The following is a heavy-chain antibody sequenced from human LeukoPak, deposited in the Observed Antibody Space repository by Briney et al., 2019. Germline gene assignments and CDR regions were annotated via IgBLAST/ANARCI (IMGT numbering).Heavy chain of an antibody. V-gene: IGHV4-39*01. CDR3: ARTVPAAIGGWFDP. CDR1: GGSISSSSYY. CDR2: IYYSGST. D-gene: IGHD2-2*02. Sequence: SETLSLTCTVSGGSISSSSYYWGWIRQPPGKGLEWIGSIYYSGSTYYNPSLKSRVTISVDTSKNQFSLKLSSVTAADTAVYYCARTVPAAIGGWFDPWGQGTLVTVSS. J-gene: IGHJ5*02.